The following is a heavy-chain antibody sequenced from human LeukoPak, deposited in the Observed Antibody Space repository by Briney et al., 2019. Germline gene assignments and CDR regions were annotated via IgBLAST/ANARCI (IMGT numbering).Heavy chain of an antibody. CDR1: GGSISSGGYY. J-gene: IGHJ5*02. Sequence: SETLSLTCTVSGGSISSGGYYWSWIRQHPGKGLEWIGYIYYSGSTYYNPSLKSRVTISVDTSKNQFSLRLSSVTAADTAVYYCAAQDVNWFDPWGQGTLVTVSS. V-gene: IGHV4-31*03. D-gene: IGHD2-15*01. CDR3: AAQDVNWFDP. CDR2: IYYSGST.